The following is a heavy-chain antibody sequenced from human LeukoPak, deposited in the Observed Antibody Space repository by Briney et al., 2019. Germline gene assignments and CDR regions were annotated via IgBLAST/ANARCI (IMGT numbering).Heavy chain of an antibody. V-gene: IGHV4-59*01. D-gene: IGHD5-12*01. CDR2: IYYSGST. Sequence: SETLSLTCTVSGGSISSYYWSWIRQPPGKGLEWIGYIYYSGSTNYNPSLKSRVTISVDTSKNQFSLKLRSVTAADTAVYYCARHGGSIWAYSGYDSNFDHWGQGTLVTVSS. CDR1: GGSISSYY. J-gene: IGHJ4*02. CDR3: ARHGGSIWAYSGYDSNFDH.